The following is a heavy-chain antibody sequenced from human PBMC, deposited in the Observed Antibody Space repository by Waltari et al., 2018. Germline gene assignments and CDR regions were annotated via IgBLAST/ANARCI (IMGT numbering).Heavy chain of an antibody. CDR1: GFTFSSFE. Sequence: VQLMESGGGLVQPGGSLRLSCAASGFTFSSFEMSWVRQAPGKGLELVAYSTSSGSTIYTADSVKGRFTITRDNAMDSLYLQMNSLRAEDTAVYFCARALGTTVTTAGGYWGQGTLVTVSS. D-gene: IGHD4-17*01. CDR3: ARALGTTVTTAGGY. V-gene: IGHV3-48*03. J-gene: IGHJ4*02. CDR2: STSSGSTI.